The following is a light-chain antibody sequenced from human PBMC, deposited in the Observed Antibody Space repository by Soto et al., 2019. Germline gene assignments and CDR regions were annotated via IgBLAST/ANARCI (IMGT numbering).Light chain of an antibody. Sequence: QSALTQPASVSGSPGQSITISCTGTSRDVGGDNYGSWYQQHPGKAPKLMIYDVSNRPSGVSNRFSGSKSGNTASLTISGLQAEDEADYYCSSYTSSSTLVFGGGTKLTVL. CDR2: DVS. V-gene: IGLV2-14*01. CDR3: SSYTSSSTLV. CDR1: SRDVGGDNY. J-gene: IGLJ2*01.